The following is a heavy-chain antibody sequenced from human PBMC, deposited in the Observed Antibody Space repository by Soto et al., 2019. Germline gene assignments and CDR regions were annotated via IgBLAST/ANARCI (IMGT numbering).Heavy chain of an antibody. CDR1: GYTFTSYG. CDR2: ISAYNGNT. D-gene: IGHD3-22*01. CDR3: ARSSGDYYDSSPASGMDV. J-gene: IGHJ6*02. Sequence: ASVKVSCKASGYTFTSYGISWVRQAPGQGXEWMGWISAYNGNTNYAQKLQGRVTMTTDTSTSTAYMELRSLRSDDTAVYYCARSSGDYYDSSPASGMDVWGQGTTVTVSS. V-gene: IGHV1-18*04.